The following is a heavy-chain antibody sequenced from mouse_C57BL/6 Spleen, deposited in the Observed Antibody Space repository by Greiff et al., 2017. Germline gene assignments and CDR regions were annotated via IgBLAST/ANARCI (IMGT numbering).Heavy chain of an antibody. V-gene: IGHV1-54*01. CDR3: ARGAQATFDY. D-gene: IGHD3-2*02. CDR2: INPGSGGT. J-gene: IGHJ2*01. Sequence: VQLQQSGAELVRPGTSVKVSCKASGYAFTNYLIEWVKQRPGQGLEWIGVINPGSGGTNYNEKFKGKATLTADKSSSTAYMQLSSLTSEDSAVYFCARGAQATFDYWGQGTTLTVSS. CDR1: GYAFTNYL.